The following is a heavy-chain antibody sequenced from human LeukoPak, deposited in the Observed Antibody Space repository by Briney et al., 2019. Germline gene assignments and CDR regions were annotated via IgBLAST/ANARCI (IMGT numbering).Heavy chain of an antibody. D-gene: IGHD3-10*01. CDR1: GYTFTSYG. V-gene: IGHV1-18*01. J-gene: IGHJ5*02. Sequence: ASVKVSCKASGYTFTSYGISGVRQAPGQGVEWMGWISAYNGNTNYAQKLQGRVTMTTDTSTSTAYMELRSLRADDTAVYYCARVPAGDWFDPWGQGTLVTVSS. CDR3: ARVPAGDWFDP. CDR2: ISAYNGNT.